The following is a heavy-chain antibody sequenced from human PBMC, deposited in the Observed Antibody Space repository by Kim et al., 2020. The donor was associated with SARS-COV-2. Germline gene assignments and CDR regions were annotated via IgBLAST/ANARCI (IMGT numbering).Heavy chain of an antibody. CDR3: AKRVTVDGLNAFDD. J-gene: IGHJ4*02. Sequence: YPASVKGRFTISRDNSKNTLYLEINSLRAEDTAVYYCAKRVTVDGLNAFDDWGQGTLVTVSS. D-gene: IGHD6-19*01. V-gene: IGHV3-23*01.